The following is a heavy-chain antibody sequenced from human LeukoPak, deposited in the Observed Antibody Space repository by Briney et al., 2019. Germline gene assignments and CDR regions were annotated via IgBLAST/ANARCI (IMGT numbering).Heavy chain of an antibody. CDR3: ARDPLGILLYMDV. CDR2: ISSSGSTI. D-gene: IGHD2/OR15-2a*01. V-gene: IGHV3-48*03. Sequence: GGSLRLSCAASGFTFSSYEMNWVRQAPGKGLEWVSYISSSGSTIYYADSVKGRFPISRDNAKNSLYLQMNSLRAEDTAVYYCARDPLGILLYMDVWGKGTTVTVSS. CDR1: GFTFSSYE. J-gene: IGHJ6*03.